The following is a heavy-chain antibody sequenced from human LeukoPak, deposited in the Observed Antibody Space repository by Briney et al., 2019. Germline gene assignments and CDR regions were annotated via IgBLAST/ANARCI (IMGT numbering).Heavy chain of an antibody. CDR3: ARSKSGSRDTVTTRFVVSFDY. J-gene: IGHJ4*02. V-gene: IGHV1-18*04. CDR1: GYTFTSYG. D-gene: IGHD4-17*01. Sequence: GASVKVSCKASGYTFTSYGISWVRQAPGQGLEWMGWISAYNGNTNYAQKLQGRVTMTTDTSTSTAYMELSSLRSEDTAVYYCARSKSGSRDTVTTRFVVSFDYWGQGTLVTVSS. CDR2: ISAYNGNT.